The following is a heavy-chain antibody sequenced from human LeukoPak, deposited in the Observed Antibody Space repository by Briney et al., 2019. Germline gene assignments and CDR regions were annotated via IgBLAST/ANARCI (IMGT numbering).Heavy chain of an antibody. J-gene: IGHJ5*02. CDR3: ARNDGDYGCT. D-gene: IGHD4-17*01. Sequence: PSETLSLTCTVSGGSISSYYWSWIRQPPGKGLEWIGYIYYSGSTYYNPSLKSRVTISVDTSKNQFSLKLSSVTAADTAVYYCARNDGDYGCTWGQGTLVTVSS. V-gene: IGHV4-59*12. CDR2: IYYSGST. CDR1: GGSISSYY.